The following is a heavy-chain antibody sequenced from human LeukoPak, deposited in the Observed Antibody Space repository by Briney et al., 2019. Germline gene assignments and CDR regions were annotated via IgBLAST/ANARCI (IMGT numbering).Heavy chain of an antibody. V-gene: IGHV1-69*13. Sequence: ASVKVSCKASGGTFSSYAISWVRQAPGQGLEWMGGIIPIFGTANYAQKFQGRVTITADESTSTAYMELSSLRSDDTAVYYCAGVVAATPNNNWFDPWGQGTLVTVSS. D-gene: IGHD2-15*01. CDR1: GGTFSSYA. CDR3: AGVVAATPNNNWFDP. CDR2: IIPIFGTA. J-gene: IGHJ5*02.